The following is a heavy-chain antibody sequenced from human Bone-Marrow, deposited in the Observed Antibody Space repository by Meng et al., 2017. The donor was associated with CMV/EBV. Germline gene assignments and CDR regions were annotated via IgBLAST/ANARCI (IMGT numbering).Heavy chain of an antibody. Sequence: GESLKISCAASGFTFSSYEMNWVRQAPGKGLEWLSYISSESTTIYYADSVRGRFTISRDNAKNSLYLQMNSLSADDTAVYYCASFFGVVMGPSPNWFDPWGQGTLVTVSS. CDR3: ASFFGVVMGPSPNWFDP. V-gene: IGHV3-48*03. CDR2: ISSESTTI. CDR1: GFTFSSYE. J-gene: IGHJ5*02. D-gene: IGHD3-3*01.